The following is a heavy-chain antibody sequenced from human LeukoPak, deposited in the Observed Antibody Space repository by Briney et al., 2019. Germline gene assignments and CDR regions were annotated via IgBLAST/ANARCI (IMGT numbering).Heavy chain of an antibody. CDR3: ARDGGYSSSSFDY. D-gene: IGHD6-6*01. CDR2: ISTSNTFI. CDR1: GFTLTTFT. Sequence: GGSLRLSCAASGFTLTTFTMNWVRQAPGKGLEWVSSISTSNTFIYYADSVKGRFTISRDNANNSLYLQMNDLRVEDTAVYYCARDGGYSSSSFDYWGQGTLVTVSS. J-gene: IGHJ4*02. V-gene: IGHV3-21*01.